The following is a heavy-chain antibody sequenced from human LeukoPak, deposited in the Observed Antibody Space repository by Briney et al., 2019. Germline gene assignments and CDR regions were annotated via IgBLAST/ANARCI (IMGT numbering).Heavy chain of an antibody. V-gene: IGHV3-21*01. CDR2: ISSSSSYI. CDR1: GFTFSSYN. D-gene: IGHD2-2*01. CDR3: STARFCSSTSCLFPFDN. Sequence: KAGGSLRLSCAASGFTFSSYNMNWVRQAPGKGLEWVSYISSSSSYIYYADSLKGRFTISRDNAKNSLYLQINSLRAEDTAVYYCSTARFCSSTSCLFPFDNWGQGTLVTVSS. J-gene: IGHJ4*02.